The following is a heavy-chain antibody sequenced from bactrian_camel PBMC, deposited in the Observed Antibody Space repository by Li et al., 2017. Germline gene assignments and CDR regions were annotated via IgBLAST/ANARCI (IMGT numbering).Heavy chain of an antibody. CDR3: AADRARTGGSCSLSSGLYDY. D-gene: IGHD5*01. CDR1: GFTFTTNY. J-gene: IGHJ4*01. Sequence: SGGSLVQPGGSLRLSCVGSGFTFTTNYMNWVRQAPGKGREAVATLYNGDHTTYYHESVRGRFTIIQDSTAFTTLYLQMNNLKPEDTGTYYCAADRARTGGSCSLSSGLYDYSGRGTQVTVS. V-gene: IGHV3S28*01. CDR2: LYNGDHTT.